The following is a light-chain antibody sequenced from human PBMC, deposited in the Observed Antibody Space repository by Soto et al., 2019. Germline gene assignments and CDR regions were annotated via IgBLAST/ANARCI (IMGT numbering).Light chain of an antibody. CDR2: GAS. J-gene: IGKJ2*01. V-gene: IGKV3-20*01. Sequence: EIVLTQSPGTLSLSPGERATLSCRASQSVPSDWLAWYRHKPGQAPRLLIYGASSRATGVPDRVSGSGSGTDFTLSINRLEPEDFAEDYCQQYGNFHYTFGQGNK. CDR1: QSVPSDW. CDR3: QQYGNFHYT.